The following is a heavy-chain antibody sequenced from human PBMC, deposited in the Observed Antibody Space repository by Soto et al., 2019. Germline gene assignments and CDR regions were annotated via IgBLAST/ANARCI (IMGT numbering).Heavy chain of an antibody. CDR1: GDTFTNFD. CDR3: ARYIHAQGFKV. D-gene: IGHD2-15*01. CDR2: MRANSGDT. V-gene: IGHV1-8*01. Sequence: QVQLVQSGAEVKKPGASVKVSCKPSGDTFTNFDLNRVRQAAGKGLEWLGWMRANSGDTGHAQKFRGRVSLTRDTSMSTAYMELSSLRAEDTAVYYCARYIHAQGFKVWGQGTLVIVSS. J-gene: IGHJ4*02.